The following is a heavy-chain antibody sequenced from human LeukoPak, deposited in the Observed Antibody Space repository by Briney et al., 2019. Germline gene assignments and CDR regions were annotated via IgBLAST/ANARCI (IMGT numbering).Heavy chain of an antibody. CDR3: ARQTGSGLFILP. CDR2: IYYTGNT. CDR1: GVSISSSYSY. Sequence: SETLSLTCTVSGVSISSSYSYWGWIRQPPGMGLEWIGSIYYTGNTYYNASLKSQVSISIGTSKNQSSLKLTSVTAADTAVYYCARQTGSGLFILPGGQGTLVTVSS. D-gene: IGHD3/OR15-3a*01. V-gene: IGHV4-39*01. J-gene: IGHJ4*02.